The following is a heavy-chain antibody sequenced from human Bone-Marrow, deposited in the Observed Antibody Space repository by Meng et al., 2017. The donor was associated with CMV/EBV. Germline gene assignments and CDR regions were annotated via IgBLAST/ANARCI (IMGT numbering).Heavy chain of an antibody. V-gene: IGHV3-23*01. CDR2: ISGSGGST. CDR1: GFTFSSYA. D-gene: IGHD3-3*01. Sequence: GESLKISCAASGFTFSSYAMSWVRQAPGKGLEWVSAISGSGGSTYYADSVKGRFTISRDNSKNTLYLQMNSLRAEDTAVYYCAKKYYDFWSGYYPDYWGQGTLATVSS. J-gene: IGHJ4*02. CDR3: AKKYYDFWSGYYPDY.